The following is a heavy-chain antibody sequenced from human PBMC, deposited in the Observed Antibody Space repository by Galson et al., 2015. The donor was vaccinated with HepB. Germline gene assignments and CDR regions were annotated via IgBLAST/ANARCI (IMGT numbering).Heavy chain of an antibody. CDR3: AHRSVLRFLEWRRNAFDI. CDR1: GFSLSTSGVG. Sequence: PALVKPTQTLTLTCTFSGFSLSTSGVGVGWIRQPPGKALEWLALIYWDDDKRYSPSLKSGLTITKDTSKNQVVLTMTNMDPVDTATYYCAHRSVLRFLEWRRNAFDIWGQGTMVTVSS. D-gene: IGHD3-3*01. CDR2: IYWDDDK. J-gene: IGHJ3*02. V-gene: IGHV2-5*02.